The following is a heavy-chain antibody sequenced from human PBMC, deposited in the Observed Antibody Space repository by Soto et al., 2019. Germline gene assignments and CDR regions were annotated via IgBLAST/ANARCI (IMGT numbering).Heavy chain of an antibody. CDR1: GDTFSSYA. V-gene: IGHV1-69*12. D-gene: IGHD3-22*01. CDR3: ARIVQPLYYYGMDV. CDR2: IIPSFGTA. Sequence: QVQLVQSGAEVKKPGSSVKISCKASGDTFSSYAVSWVRQAPGQGLEWMGGIIPSFGTANYAQKFQGRVTITADESTSTAYTELSSLRSEHTAVYYCARIVQPLYYYGMDVWGQGTTVTVSS. J-gene: IGHJ6*02.